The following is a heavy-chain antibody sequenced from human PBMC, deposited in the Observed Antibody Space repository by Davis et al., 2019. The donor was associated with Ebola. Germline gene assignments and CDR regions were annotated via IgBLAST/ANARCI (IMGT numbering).Heavy chain of an antibody. V-gene: IGHV7-4-1*02. Sequence: AASVKVSCKSSGYTFTNNAMHWVRQAPGQGLEWMGWMNTNTGNPTYAQGFTGRFVFSLDTSVSTAYLQISSLKAEDTAVYYCARGGIQLWSSLVSWGQGTLVTVSS. CDR1: GYTFTNNA. D-gene: IGHD5-18*01. J-gene: IGHJ5*02. CDR2: MNTNTGNP. CDR3: ARGGIQLWSSLVS.